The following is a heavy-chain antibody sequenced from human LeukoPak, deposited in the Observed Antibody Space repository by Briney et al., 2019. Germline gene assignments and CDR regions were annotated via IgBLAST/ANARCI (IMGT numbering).Heavy chain of an antibody. CDR3: AREDGAALSFDY. CDR1: GFTFSSYS. CDR2: ISSSSSYI. V-gene: IGHV3-21*01. Sequence: GGSLRLSCAASGFTFSSYSMNWVRQAPGKGLEWVSSISSSSSYIYYADSVKGRFTISRDNAKNSLYLQMNSLRAEDTAVCYCAREDGAALSFDYWGQGTLVTVSS. D-gene: IGHD6-6*01. J-gene: IGHJ4*02.